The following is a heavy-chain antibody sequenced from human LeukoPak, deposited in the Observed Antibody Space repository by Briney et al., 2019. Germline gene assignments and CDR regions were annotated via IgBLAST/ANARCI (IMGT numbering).Heavy chain of an antibody. CDR1: GFTFSSYG. J-gene: IGHJ4*02. Sequence: GGSLRLSCAASGFTFSSYGMSWVRQAPGKGLEWVSAISGSGGSTYYADSVKGRFTISRDNSKNTLYLQMNSLRAEDTAVYYCAKNMITFGGVIATDYWGQGTLVTVSS. D-gene: IGHD3-16*02. CDR2: ISGSGGST. CDR3: AKNMITFGGVIATDY. V-gene: IGHV3-23*01.